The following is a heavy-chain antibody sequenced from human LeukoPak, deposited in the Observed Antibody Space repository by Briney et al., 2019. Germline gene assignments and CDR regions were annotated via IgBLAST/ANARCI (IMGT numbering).Heavy chain of an antibody. V-gene: IGHV4-34*01. J-gene: IGHJ5*01. CDR3: AKSKRRFFGQGNWFEP. CDR1: GGSFSGYY. D-gene: IGHD3-3*01. Sequence: PSETLSLTCAVYGGSFSGYYWSWIRQPPGKGLEWIGEINHSGSTNYNPSLKSRVTISVDTSKNQFSLKLSSVTAADTAVYYCAKSKRRFFGQGNWFEPLGQGTLGNVSS. CDR2: INHSGST.